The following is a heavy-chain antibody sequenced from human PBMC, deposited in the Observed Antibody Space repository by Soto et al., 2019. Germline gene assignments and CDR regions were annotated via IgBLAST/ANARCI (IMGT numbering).Heavy chain of an antibody. CDR2: IIPIFSKT. V-gene: IGHV1-69*01. J-gene: IGHJ4*02. CDR3: ATDVVRSTGGDS. D-gene: IGHD7-27*01. Sequence: QVQLVQSGAEVKELGSSVKVSCKTSGGTFTTSSFVWVRQGPGQGLEWMGGIIPIFSKTNFAPKFQGRVTFNADESPRTVYIELSSLRSEDTAIYYCATDVVRSTGGDSWGQGTLVTVSS. CDR1: GGTFTTSS.